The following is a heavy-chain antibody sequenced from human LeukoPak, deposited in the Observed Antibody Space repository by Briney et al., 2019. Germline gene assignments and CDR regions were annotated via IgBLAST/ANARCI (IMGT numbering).Heavy chain of an antibody. CDR2: IYSGGST. Sequence: GGSLRLSCAASGFTVSSNYMSWVRQAPGKGLEWVSVIYSGGSTYYADSVKGRFTISRDNSKNTLYLQMNSLRAEDTAVYYCARGDTGYSSTWGPYFDFWGQGSLVTVSS. CDR3: ARGDTGYSSTWGPYFDF. D-gene: IGHD6-13*01. V-gene: IGHV3-53*01. CDR1: GFTVSSNY. J-gene: IGHJ4*02.